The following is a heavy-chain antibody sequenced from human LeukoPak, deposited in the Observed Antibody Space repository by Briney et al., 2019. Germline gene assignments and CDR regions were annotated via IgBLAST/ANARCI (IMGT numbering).Heavy chain of an antibody. CDR1: GFTFSSYW. J-gene: IGHJ3*02. Sequence: PGGSLRLSCAASGFTFSSYWMHWVRQAPGKGLVWVSRINTDGSTTSYADSVRGRFTISRDNTKNSLYLQMNSLRAEDTAVYYCAKDGGSDPDSFDIWGQGTMVTVSS. CDR2: INTDGSTT. CDR3: AKDGGSDPDSFDI. V-gene: IGHV3-74*01. D-gene: IGHD2-15*01.